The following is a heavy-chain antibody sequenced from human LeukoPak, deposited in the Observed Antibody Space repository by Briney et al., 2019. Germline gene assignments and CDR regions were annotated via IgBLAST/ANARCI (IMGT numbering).Heavy chain of an antibody. CDR2: ISGSGGGT. Sequence: GGSLRLSCAASGFTFSSYAMSWVRQAPGKGLEWVSAISGSGGGTYYADSVKGRFTISRDNSKNTLYLQMNSLRAEDTAVYYCASLLYYYYGMDVWGQGTTVTVS. CDR1: GFTFSSYA. J-gene: IGHJ6*02. D-gene: IGHD3-3*01. CDR3: ASLLYYYYGMDV. V-gene: IGHV3-23*01.